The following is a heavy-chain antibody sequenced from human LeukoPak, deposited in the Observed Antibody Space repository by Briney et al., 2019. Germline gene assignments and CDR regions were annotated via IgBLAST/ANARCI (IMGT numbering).Heavy chain of an antibody. CDR2: IYYSGST. Sequence: TSETLSLTCTVSGGSISSSSYYWGWIRQPPGKGLEWIGSIYYSGSTYYNPSLKSRVTISVDTSKNQFSLKLSSVTAADTAVYYCAMGSGSYYLIVVEDYWGQGTLVTVSS. D-gene: IGHD3-10*01. CDR1: GGSISSSSYY. V-gene: IGHV4-39*01. CDR3: AMGSGSYYLIVVEDY. J-gene: IGHJ4*02.